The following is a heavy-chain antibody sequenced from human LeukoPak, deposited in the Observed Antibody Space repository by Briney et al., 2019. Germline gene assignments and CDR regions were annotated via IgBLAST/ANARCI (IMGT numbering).Heavy chain of an antibody. D-gene: IGHD2-2*01. V-gene: IGHV1-2*02. CDR3: ARDRPYASDASLRFRVVASHFDY. Sequence: GASVKVSCKASGYMFTGFCVYWLRQAPGQGQEWMGSVNPDTGDVKYAEKFQGRVTITRDTLFRTAYMELSSLQSDDTALYFCARDRPYASDASLRFRVVASHFDYWGQGTRVTVSS. CDR2: VNPDTGDV. CDR1: GYMFTGFC. J-gene: IGHJ4*02.